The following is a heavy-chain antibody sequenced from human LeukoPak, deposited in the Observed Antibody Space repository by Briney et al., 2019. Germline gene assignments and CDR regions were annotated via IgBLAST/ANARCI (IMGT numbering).Heavy chain of an antibody. Sequence: ASVKVSCKASGYTFTSYGIIWVRQAPGQGLEWMGWISAYNGNTNYAQKLQGRVTMTTDTSTSTAYMELRSLRSDDTAVYYCARGGLYYYDSSGYYRSYFYGMDVWGQGTTVTVSS. D-gene: IGHD3-22*01. J-gene: IGHJ6*02. CDR3: ARGGLYYYDSSGYYRSYFYGMDV. CDR2: ISAYNGNT. V-gene: IGHV1-18*01. CDR1: GYTFTSYG.